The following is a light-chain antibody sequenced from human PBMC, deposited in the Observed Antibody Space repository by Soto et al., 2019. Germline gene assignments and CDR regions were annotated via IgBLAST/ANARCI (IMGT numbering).Light chain of an antibody. V-gene: IGLV1-47*02. J-gene: IGLJ3*02. Sequence: QAVVTQPPSASATPGQRVSISCSGSRSNIGSNYVYWYQQLPGAAPRLLMYSNNQRPSGVPGRFSVSKSGTSASLAISGLRSEDEADYYCAAWDDNLSGWVFGGGTQLTV. CDR2: SNN. CDR1: RSNIGSNY. CDR3: AAWDDNLSGWV.